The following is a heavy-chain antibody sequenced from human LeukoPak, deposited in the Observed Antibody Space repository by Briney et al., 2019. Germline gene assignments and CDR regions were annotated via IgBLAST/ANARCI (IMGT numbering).Heavy chain of an antibody. Sequence: SETLSLTCTVSGGSISSYYWSWIRQPAGKGLGWIGRIYTSGSTNYNPSLKSRVTMSVDASKNQFSLKLSSVTAADTAVYYCARGHRFGESAHAFDIWGQGTMVTVSS. CDR3: ARGHRFGESAHAFDI. CDR1: GGSISSYY. CDR2: IYTSGST. V-gene: IGHV4-4*07. D-gene: IGHD3-10*01. J-gene: IGHJ3*02.